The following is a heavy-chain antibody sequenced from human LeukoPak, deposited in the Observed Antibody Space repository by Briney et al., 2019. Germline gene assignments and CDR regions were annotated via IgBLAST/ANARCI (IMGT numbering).Heavy chain of an antibody. J-gene: IGHJ4*02. D-gene: IGHD3-22*01. CDR2: VSNSGST. CDR3: ASRAYYDSSGLDY. V-gene: IGHV4-59*08. Sequence: SETLSLTCTVSGGSISSYYWSWIRQPPGKGLEWIGHVSNSGSTKYNPSLKSRVTISIDTSKTHFSLKLSSVNAADTAVYYCASRAYYDSSGLDYWGQGILVTVSS. CDR1: GGSISSYY.